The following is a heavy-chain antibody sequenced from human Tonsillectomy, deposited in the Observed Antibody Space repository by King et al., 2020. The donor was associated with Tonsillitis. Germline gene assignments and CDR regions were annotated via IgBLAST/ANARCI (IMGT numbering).Heavy chain of an antibody. CDR2: IKQDGSEK. CDR1: GFTFSNFW. Sequence: EVQLVESGGGLVQPGGSLRLSCAASGFTFSNFWMTWVRQAPGKGLEWVANIKQDGSEKYYVDSVKGRFTISRDNAENSLYLQMNSLRAEDTAVYYCVGGGSSPGYWGPGTLVTVSS. J-gene: IGHJ4*02. CDR3: VGGGSSPGY. D-gene: IGHD6-13*01. V-gene: IGHV3-7*03.